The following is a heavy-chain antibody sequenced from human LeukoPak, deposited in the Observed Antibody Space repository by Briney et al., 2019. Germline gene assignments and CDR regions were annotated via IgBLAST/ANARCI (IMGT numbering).Heavy chain of an antibody. Sequence: SETLSLTCTVSAGSNSTYYWSWIRQPPGKGLEWIGYIYYTGSTSYNPSLKSRVTISVDTSKNQFSLKLSSVTAADTAVYYCARGLRHSSGWDLRYYYYMDVWGKGTTVTISS. CDR3: ARGLRHSSGWDLRYYYYMDV. D-gene: IGHD6-19*01. CDR1: AGSNSTYY. CDR2: IYYTGST. J-gene: IGHJ6*03. V-gene: IGHV4-59*12.